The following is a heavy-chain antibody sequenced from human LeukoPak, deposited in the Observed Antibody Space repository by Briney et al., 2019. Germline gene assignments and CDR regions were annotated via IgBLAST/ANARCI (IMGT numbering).Heavy chain of an antibody. Sequence: SETPSLTCSVSGDSLTGHYLTWIRQPPGNGLEWIGYISHIGSTNYNPPPKSRVTISVDTSKNQFSLKLTSVTAADTALYYCARDRISINALDMWGQGRMVTVSA. J-gene: IGHJ3*02. V-gene: IGHV4-59*11. CDR3: ARDRISINALDM. CDR1: GDSLTGHY. CDR2: ISHIGST. D-gene: IGHD1-14*01.